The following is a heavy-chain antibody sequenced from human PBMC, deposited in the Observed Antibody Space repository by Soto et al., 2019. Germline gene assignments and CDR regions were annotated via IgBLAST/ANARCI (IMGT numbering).Heavy chain of an antibody. CDR2: INPKSGGT. J-gene: IGHJ4*02. Sequence: ASVEVSCKTSGYTFSAYYRHWVRQAPGQGLEWMGWINPKSGGTLYAQKFQGRVTMTRDTSISTAYMELSRLRSDDTAVYYCARGGTFAYDTSGYSVYWGQGTLVTVSS. D-gene: IGHD3-22*01. CDR1: GYTFSAYY. CDR3: ARGGTFAYDTSGYSVY. V-gene: IGHV1-2*02.